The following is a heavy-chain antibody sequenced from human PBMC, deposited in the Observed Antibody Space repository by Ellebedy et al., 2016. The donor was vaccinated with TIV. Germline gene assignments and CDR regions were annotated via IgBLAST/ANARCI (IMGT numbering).Heavy chain of an antibody. J-gene: IGHJ5*02. Sequence: KLQGRVTMTTDTSTSTAYMELRSLRSEDTAVYYCAIIAAAGPGSFDPWGQGTLVTVSS. V-gene: IGHV1-18*01. D-gene: IGHD6-13*01. CDR3: AIIAAAGPGSFDP.